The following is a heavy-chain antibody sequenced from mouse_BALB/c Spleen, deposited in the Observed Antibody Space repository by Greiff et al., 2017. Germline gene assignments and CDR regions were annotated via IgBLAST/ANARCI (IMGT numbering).Heavy chain of an antibody. Sequence: QVQLQQSGPELVRPGVSVEISCKGSGYTFTDYAMHWVKQSHAKSLEWIGVISTYYGNTNYNQKFKGKATMTVDKSSSTAYMELARLTSEDSAIYYCARGTTVVAPRAMDYWGQGTSVTVSS. CDR3: ARGTTVVAPRAMDY. CDR2: ISTYYGNT. J-gene: IGHJ4*01. V-gene: IGHV1-67*01. D-gene: IGHD1-1*01. CDR1: GYTFTDYA.